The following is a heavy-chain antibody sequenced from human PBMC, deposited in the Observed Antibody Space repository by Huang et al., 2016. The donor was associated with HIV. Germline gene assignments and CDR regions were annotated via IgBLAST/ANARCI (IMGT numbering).Heavy chain of an antibody. CDR2: ISGENGNT. Sequence: QVQLVQSGAEVKKPGASVKVSCKASGYTFSSFGISWVRQAPGQGLEWGGWISGENGNTKFEQKCQGRITMTTDTSTSTAYMELRSLRSDDTAVYYCARGGGIQLWLLGYYYMDVWGNGTTVTVSS. J-gene: IGHJ6*03. CDR3: ARGGGIQLWLLGYYYMDV. D-gene: IGHD5-18*01. V-gene: IGHV1-18*01. CDR1: GYTFSSFG.